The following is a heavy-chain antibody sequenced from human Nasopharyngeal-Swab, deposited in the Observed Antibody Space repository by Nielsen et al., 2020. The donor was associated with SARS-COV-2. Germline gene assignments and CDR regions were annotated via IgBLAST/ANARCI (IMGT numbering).Heavy chain of an antibody. Sequence: GGSLRLSCAASGFTFSSYAMSWVRQAPGKGLEWVSAISGSGGSTYYADSVKGRFTISRDNSKNTLYLQMNSLRAEDTAVYYCAKVPRGITMSYFQHWGQGTLVTSPQ. CDR1: GFTFSSYA. CDR3: AKVPRGITMSYFQH. CDR2: ISGSGGST. V-gene: IGHV3-23*01. D-gene: IGHD3-10*02. J-gene: IGHJ1*01.